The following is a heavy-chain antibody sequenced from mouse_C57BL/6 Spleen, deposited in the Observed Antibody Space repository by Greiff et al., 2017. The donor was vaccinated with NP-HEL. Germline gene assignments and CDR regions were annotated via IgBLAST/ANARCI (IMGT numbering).Heavy chain of an antibody. V-gene: IGHV1-50*01. CDR3: ARGGGSSYVWFAY. D-gene: IGHD1-1*01. Sequence: QVQLQQSGAELVKPGASVKLSCKASGYTFTSYWMQWVKQRPGQGLEWIGEIDPSDSYTNYNQKFKGKATLTVDTSSSTAYMQLSSLTSEDSAVYYCARGGGSSYVWFAYWGQGTLVTVSA. CDR2: IDPSDSYT. CDR1: GYTFTSYW. J-gene: IGHJ3*01.